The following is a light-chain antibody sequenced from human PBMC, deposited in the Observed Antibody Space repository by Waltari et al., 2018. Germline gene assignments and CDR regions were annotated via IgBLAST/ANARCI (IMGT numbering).Light chain of an antibody. Sequence: QSILTPPPSVPGAPGQRVTIPFTGSISNIGARHDVHWYQAFPGTAPKLLIYGNNNRPSGVPDRFSGSKSGSSASLAINGLQAEDEADYYCQSFDSNVRGGVVFGGGTKVTVL. CDR3: QSFDSNVRGGVV. J-gene: IGLJ3*02. V-gene: IGLV1-40*01. CDR1: ISNIGARHD. CDR2: GNN.